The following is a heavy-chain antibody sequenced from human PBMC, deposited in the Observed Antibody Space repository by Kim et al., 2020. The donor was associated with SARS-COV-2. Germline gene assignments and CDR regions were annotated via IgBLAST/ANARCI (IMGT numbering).Heavy chain of an antibody. Sequence: GGSLRLSCAASGFTFSSYGMHWVRQAPGKGLEWVAVIWYDGSNKYYADSVKGRFTISRDNSKNTLYLQMNSLRAEDTAVYYCARESGWPHGDFDYWGQGTLVPLPS. CDR1: GFTFSSYG. CDR2: IWYDGSNK. CDR3: ARESGWPHGDFDY. J-gene: IGHJ4*02. V-gene: IGHV3-33*01. D-gene: IGHD6-19*01.